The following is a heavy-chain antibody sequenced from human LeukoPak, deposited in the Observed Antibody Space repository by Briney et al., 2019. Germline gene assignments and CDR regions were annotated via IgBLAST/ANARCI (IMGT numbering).Heavy chain of an antibody. D-gene: IGHD3-22*01. Sequence: GESLKISCKGSGFRFTYYWIGWVRQMPGKGLESLGIVYPGDSDTRYSPSFRGQVTISADKSINIAYLQWSSLKASDTAMYFCARLHYDSSGYSLQYYFDYWGQGTLVTVSS. V-gene: IGHV5-51*01. CDR2: VYPGDSDT. J-gene: IGHJ4*02. CDR3: ARLHYDSSGYSLQYYFDY. CDR1: GFRFTYYW.